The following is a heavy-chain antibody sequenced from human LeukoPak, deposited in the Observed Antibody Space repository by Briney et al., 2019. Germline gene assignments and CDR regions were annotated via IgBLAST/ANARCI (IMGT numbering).Heavy chain of an antibody. J-gene: IGHJ4*02. Sequence: GGSLRLSCVVSGFTLSTCSINWVRQAPGKGLEWVSSISSKSRYIYYADSVKGRFTISRDNAKNSLSLQMNSLRAEDTAVYYCARCSGSSTYHSGDYWGQGTLVTVSS. D-gene: IGHD2-15*01. CDR3: ARCSGSSTYHSGDY. CDR2: ISSKSRYI. V-gene: IGHV3-21*01. CDR1: GFTLSTCS.